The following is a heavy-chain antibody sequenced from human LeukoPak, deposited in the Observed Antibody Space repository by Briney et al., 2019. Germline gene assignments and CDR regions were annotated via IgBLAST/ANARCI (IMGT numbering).Heavy chain of an antibody. J-gene: IGHJ4*02. Sequence: GGSLRLSCAVSGFIFSTYSMNWVRQAQGKGLEWVSSISSSTSYINYADSVKGRFTISRDNAKNSLYLQMNSLRPEDTAVYYCARENSGSYYQFDCWGQGTLVTVSS. CDR2: ISSSTSYI. D-gene: IGHD1-26*01. CDR1: GFIFSTYS. CDR3: ARENSGSYYQFDC. V-gene: IGHV3-21*01.